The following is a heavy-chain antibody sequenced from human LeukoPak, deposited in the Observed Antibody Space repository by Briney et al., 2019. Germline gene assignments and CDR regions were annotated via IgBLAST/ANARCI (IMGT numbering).Heavy chain of an antibody. CDR1: GFTVSSNY. Sequence: GGSLRLSCAASGFTVSSNYMSWVRQAPGKGLEWVSVIYSGGSTYYADSVKGRYTISRDNSKNTLYLQMNSLRAEDTAVYYCARAKGGLSEDYWGQGTLVTVSS. V-gene: IGHV3-53*01. CDR3: ARAKGGLSEDY. CDR2: IYSGGST. D-gene: IGHD3-16*01. J-gene: IGHJ4*02.